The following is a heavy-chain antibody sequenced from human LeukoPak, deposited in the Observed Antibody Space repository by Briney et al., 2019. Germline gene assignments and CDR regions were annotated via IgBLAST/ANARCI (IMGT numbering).Heavy chain of an antibody. Sequence: GGSLRLSCAASGFTFSNYGMSWVRQAPGKGLEWVSTISGSGGNTYYADSVKGRFTISRDTSKNTLHLQMNSPRAEDTAVYYCAKGGSYFSRWGQGTLVTVSS. CDR1: GFTFSNYG. CDR2: ISGSGGNT. CDR3: AKGGSYFSR. V-gene: IGHV3-23*01. D-gene: IGHD1-26*01. J-gene: IGHJ4*02.